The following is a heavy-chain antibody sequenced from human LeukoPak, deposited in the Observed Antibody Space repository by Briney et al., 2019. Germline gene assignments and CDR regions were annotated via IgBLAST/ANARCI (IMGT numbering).Heavy chain of an antibody. D-gene: IGHD3-10*01. CDR2: ISDSGGST. Sequence: GGSLRLSRAASGFTFSTYAMSWVRQAPGKGLEWVSVISDSGGSTYYADSVKGRFTISRDNSKNTLFLQMNSLRVEDTAIYYCAKKVELLAGWFDTWGQGTLVTVSS. J-gene: IGHJ5*02. V-gene: IGHV3-23*01. CDR1: GFTFSTYA. CDR3: AKKVELLAGWFDT.